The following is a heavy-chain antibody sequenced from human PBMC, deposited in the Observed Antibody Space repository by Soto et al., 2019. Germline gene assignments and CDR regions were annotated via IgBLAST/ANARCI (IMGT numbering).Heavy chain of an antibody. CDR2: IYPSDSDT. V-gene: IGHV5-51*01. Sequence: HGEALKISCKGLGYSFPTYWIGWVRQMPGKGLEWMGIIYPSDSDTRYSPSFQGQVTISADKSISTAYLQWSSLKASDTAMYYCARHRPSETYYENAFDIWGQGTLVTVSS. D-gene: IGHD1-26*01. CDR3: ARHRPSETYYENAFDI. CDR1: GYSFPTYW. J-gene: IGHJ3*02.